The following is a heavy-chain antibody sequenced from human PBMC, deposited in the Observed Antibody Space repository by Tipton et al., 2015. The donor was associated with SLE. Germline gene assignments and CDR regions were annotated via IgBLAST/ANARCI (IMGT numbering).Heavy chain of an antibody. V-gene: IGHV3-21*04. CDR3: ARDPGSVAVAGTDAFDM. D-gene: IGHD6-19*01. CDR2: ISSAGNYI. J-gene: IGHJ3*02. CDR1: GFTFSTFT. Sequence: SLRLSCAASGFTFSTFTMNWVRQAPGKGLEWVSSISSAGNYIYYADSVKGRFTISRDNAKNSLYLRMNSLRDEETALYYCARDPGSVAVAGTDAFDMWGQGTMVTVSS.